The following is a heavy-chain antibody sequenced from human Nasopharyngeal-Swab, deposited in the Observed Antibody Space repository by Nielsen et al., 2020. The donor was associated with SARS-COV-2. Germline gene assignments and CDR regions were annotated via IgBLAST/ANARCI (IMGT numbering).Heavy chain of an antibody. V-gene: IGHV3-7*03. Sequence: GGSLRLSCAASGFTFSYYWMTWLRQAPGKGLDWVAIIKPDGSEKYYVDSVKGRFNISRDNAKNSLYLQMNSLRAEDTAVYYCARDYWWSFDYWGQGTLVTVSS. CDR1: GFTFSYYW. CDR2: IKPDGSEK. J-gene: IGHJ4*02. CDR3: ARDYWWSFDY. D-gene: IGHD2-15*01.